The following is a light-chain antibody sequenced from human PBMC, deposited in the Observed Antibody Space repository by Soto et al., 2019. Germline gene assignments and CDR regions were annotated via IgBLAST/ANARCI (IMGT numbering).Light chain of an antibody. Sequence: EIVLTQSPGTLSLSPGERVTLSCRASQNVYINSLAWYQQKPGQTPRLLIYGASTRAAAVPDRFSGSGSGTHCALIIGGLEPEDFAIYYCQQYGVSPLTFGPGTKVD. J-gene: IGKJ3*01. CDR1: QNVYINS. V-gene: IGKV3-20*01. CDR2: GAS. CDR3: QQYGVSPLT.